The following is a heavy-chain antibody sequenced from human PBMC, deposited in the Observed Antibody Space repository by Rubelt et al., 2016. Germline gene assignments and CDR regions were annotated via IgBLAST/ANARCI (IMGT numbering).Heavy chain of an antibody. J-gene: IGHJ4*02. CDR2: INHSGST. V-gene: IGHV4-34*01. CDR3: ARGDGPIQRSCYDY. CDR1: GGSFSGYY. Sequence: QVQLQQWGAGLLKPSETLSLTCAVYGGSFSGYYWSWIRQPPGKGLEWIGEINHSGSTNYNPSLMGRVTIAVRTAKDQFSLKLSAVTAADTAGYYCARGDGPIQRSCYDYWGQGTLVTVSS. D-gene: IGHD4-17*01.